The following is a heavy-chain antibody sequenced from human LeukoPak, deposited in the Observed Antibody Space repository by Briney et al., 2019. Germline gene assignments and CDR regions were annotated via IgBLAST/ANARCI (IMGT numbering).Heavy chain of an antibody. V-gene: IGHV4-34*01. J-gene: IGHJ5*02. CDR2: IYYSGST. Sequence: SETLSLTCAVYGGSFSGYYWGWIRQPPGKGLEWIGSIYYSGSTYYNPSLKSRVTISVDKSKNQLSLKLSSVTAADTAVYYCARDPYRDNWFDPWGQGTLVTVSS. D-gene: IGHD2-2*01. CDR1: GGSFSGYY. CDR3: ARDPYRDNWFDP.